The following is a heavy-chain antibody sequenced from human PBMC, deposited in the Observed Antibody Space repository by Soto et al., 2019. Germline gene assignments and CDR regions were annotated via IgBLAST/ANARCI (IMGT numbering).Heavy chain of an antibody. CDR1: GFTFISYA. Sequence: QVQLVESGGGVVQPGRSLSLSGAGSGFTFISYAIHWFRQAPGKGLEWVAVIWYDGINKYYAASVKGRFPTSRDNSKNTLYLQMNSLRAEDTAVYYCARELKAYFDYWGQGTLVTVSS. CDR3: ARELKAYFDY. J-gene: IGHJ4*02. CDR2: IWYDGINK. V-gene: IGHV3-33*01.